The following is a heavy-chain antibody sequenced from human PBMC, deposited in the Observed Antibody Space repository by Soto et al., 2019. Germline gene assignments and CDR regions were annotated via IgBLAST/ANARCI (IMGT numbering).Heavy chain of an antibody. D-gene: IGHD3-22*01. CDR3: ARDFRSPHYYDSSGYYGDFDY. Sequence: ASVKVSCKASGYTFTSYGISWVRQAPGQGLEWMGWISAYNGNTNYAQKLQGRVTMTTDTSTSTAYMELRSLRSDDTAVYYCARDFRSPHYYDSSGYYGDFDYWGQGTLVTVSS. CDR1: GYTFTSYG. CDR2: ISAYNGNT. J-gene: IGHJ4*02. V-gene: IGHV1-18*01.